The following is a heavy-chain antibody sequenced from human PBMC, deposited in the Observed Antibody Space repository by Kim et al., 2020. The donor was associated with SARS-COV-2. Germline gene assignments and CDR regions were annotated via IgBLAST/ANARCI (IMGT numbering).Heavy chain of an antibody. Sequence: GESLKISCKGSGYSFTSYWISWVRQMPGKGLEWMGRIDPSDSYTNYSPSFQGHVTISADKSISTAYLQWSSLKASDTAMYYCATRGYSYGGYYYYGMDVWGQGTTVTVSS. J-gene: IGHJ6*02. V-gene: IGHV5-10-1*01. CDR2: IDPSDSYT. D-gene: IGHD5-18*01. CDR1: GYSFTSYW. CDR3: ATRGYSYGGYYYYGMDV.